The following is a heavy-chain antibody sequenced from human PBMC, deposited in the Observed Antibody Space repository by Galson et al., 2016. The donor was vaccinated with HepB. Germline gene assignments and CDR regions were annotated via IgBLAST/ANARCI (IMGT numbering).Heavy chain of an antibody. Sequence: SLRLSCAASGFTFSNYGMHWVRQAPGKGLEWVAVISVDGSNKYYADSVKGRFTISRDNSKLYLQMNSLRAEDTAVYYCGKDLAEQWLVENYYYYYGMDVWGQGTTVTVSS. V-gene: IGHV3-30*18. D-gene: IGHD6-19*01. CDR3: GKDLAEQWLVENYYYYYGMDV. J-gene: IGHJ6*02. CDR2: ISVDGSNK. CDR1: GFTFSNYG.